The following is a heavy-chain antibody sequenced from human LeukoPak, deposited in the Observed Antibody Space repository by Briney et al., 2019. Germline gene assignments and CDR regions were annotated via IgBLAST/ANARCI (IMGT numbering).Heavy chain of an antibody. V-gene: IGHV1-18*01. CDR1: GFTFTDYG. D-gene: IGHD3-22*01. CDR2: ISAYNLNT. CDR3: ARDTRPNYYDSSGCPDY. J-gene: IGHJ4*02. Sequence: GASVKVSCRASGFTFTDYGISWVRQAPGQGLEWLGWISAYNLNTKYAQKFQGRVTMTTDTSTSTAYMELRSLRSDDTAVYYCARDTRPNYYDSSGCPDYWGQGTLVTVSS.